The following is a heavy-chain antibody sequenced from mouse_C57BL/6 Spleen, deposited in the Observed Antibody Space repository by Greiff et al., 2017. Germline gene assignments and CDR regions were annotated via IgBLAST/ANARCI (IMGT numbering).Heavy chain of an antibody. CDR2: IWSGGST. D-gene: IGHD3-3*01. J-gene: IGHJ3*01. CDR1: GFSLTSYG. Sequence: VQLQQSGPGLVQPSQSLSITCTVSGFSLTSYGVHWVRQSPGKGLEWLGVIWSGGSTDYNAAVISRLSISKDNSKSQVFFKMNSLQADDTAIYYCARGGDGAYWGQGTLVTVSA. CDR3: ARGGDGAY. V-gene: IGHV2-2*01.